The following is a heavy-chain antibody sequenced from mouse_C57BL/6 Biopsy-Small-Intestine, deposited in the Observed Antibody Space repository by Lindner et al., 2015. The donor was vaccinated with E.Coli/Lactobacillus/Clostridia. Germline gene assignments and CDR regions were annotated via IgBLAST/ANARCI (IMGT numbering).Heavy chain of an antibody. CDR1: GYSITSGYD. J-gene: IGHJ2*01. CDR3: ARGGYYYDGNSYYFDY. Sequence: VQLQESGPGLVKPSQSLSLTCTVTGYSITSGYDWHRIRHFPGNILEWMGYISYSGRTNYNPSLKSRISITHDTSKNHFFLKLNSVTTEDTATYYRARGGYYYDGNSYYFDYWGQGTTLTVSS. V-gene: IGHV3-1*01. D-gene: IGHD2-1*01. CDR2: ISYSGRT.